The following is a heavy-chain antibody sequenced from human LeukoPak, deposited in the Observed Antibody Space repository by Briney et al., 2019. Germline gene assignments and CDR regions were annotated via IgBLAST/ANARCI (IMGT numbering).Heavy chain of an antibody. Sequence: SETLSLTCAVYDGSFSGYYWSWIRQPPGEGLEWIGEINHSGSTNYNPSLESRVTISLDTSKSQFSLRLSSVAAADTALFYCARGPPPYGMDVWGQGTTVTVSS. J-gene: IGHJ6*02. CDR1: DGSFSGYY. V-gene: IGHV4-34*01. CDR2: INHSGST. CDR3: ARGPPPYGMDV.